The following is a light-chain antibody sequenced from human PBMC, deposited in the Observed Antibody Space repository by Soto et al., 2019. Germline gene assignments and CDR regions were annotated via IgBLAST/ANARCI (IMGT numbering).Light chain of an antibody. CDR3: QSSDSSKGV. CDR1: SGSIASNY. J-gene: IGLJ2*01. CDR2: EDN. V-gene: IGLV6-57*03. Sequence: NFMLTQPHSVSESPGKTVTISCTRSSGSIASNYLQWYQQRPGSAPTTVFYEDNQRPSGVPDRFSGSIDSSSNSASLTISGRKTEDEADYYCQSSDSSKGVFGGGTKLTVL.